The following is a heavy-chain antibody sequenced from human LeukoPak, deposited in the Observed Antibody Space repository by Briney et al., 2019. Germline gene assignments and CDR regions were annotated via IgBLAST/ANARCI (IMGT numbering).Heavy chain of an antibody. D-gene: IGHD4-23*01. V-gene: IGHV1-24*01. CDR3: ATERAVVTHYYYGMDV. J-gene: IGHJ6*02. Sequence: ASVKVSCKVSGYTLTELSMHWVRQAPGKGLEWMGGFDPEDGETIYAQKLQGRVTMTEDTSTDTAYMELSSLRSEDTAVYYCATERAVVTHYYYGMDVWGQGTTVTVSS. CDR2: FDPEDGET. CDR1: GYTLTELS.